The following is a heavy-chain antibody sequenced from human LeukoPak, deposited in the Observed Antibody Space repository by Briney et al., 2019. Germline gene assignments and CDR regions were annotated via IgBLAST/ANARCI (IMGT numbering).Heavy chain of an antibody. CDR3: AKAPRVRVYFDY. D-gene: IGHD1-1*01. V-gene: IGHV3-23*01. J-gene: IGHJ4*02. Sequence: GGSLRLSCAASGFTFSSYAVSWVRQAPGKGLEWVSAISGSGGSTYYADSVKGRFTISRDNSKNTLYLQMNSLRAEDTAVYYCAKAPRVRVYFDYWGQGTLVTASS. CDR2: ISGSGGST. CDR1: GFTFSSYA.